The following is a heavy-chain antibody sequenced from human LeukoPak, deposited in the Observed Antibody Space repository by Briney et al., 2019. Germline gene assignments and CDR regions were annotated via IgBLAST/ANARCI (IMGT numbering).Heavy chain of an antibody. V-gene: IGHV3-23*01. CDR3: ARRLLVGTTVRPYFDY. J-gene: IGHJ4*02. D-gene: IGHD1-26*01. CDR2: LTGGDGGT. Sequence: GGSLRLSCAASGFTFSTSAISWVRQAPGEGMEWVSTLTGGDGGTYYADSVRGRFTISRDISKHTVYLQMNSLRAEDTAVYYCARRLLVGTTVRPYFDYWGRGTLVTVSS. CDR1: GFTFSTSA.